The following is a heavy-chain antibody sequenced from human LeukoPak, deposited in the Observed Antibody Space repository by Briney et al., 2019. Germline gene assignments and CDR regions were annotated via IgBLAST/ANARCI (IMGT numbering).Heavy chain of an antibody. D-gene: IGHD2-2*01. CDR1: GSTFSSYA. CDR3: AKDPLGYCSSTSCYGSVHYYYGMDV. Sequence: HTGGSLRLSCAASGSTFSSYAMSWVRQAPGKGLEWVSAISGSGGSTYYADSVKGRFTISRDNSKNTLYLQMNSLRAEDTAVYYCAKDPLGYCSSTSCYGSVHYYYGMDVWGQGTTVTVSS. CDR2: ISGSGGST. J-gene: IGHJ6*02. V-gene: IGHV3-23*01.